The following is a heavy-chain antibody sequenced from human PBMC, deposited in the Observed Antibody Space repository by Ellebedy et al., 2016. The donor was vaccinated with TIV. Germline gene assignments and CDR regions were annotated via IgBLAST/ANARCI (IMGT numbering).Heavy chain of an antibody. CDR3: ARDGGYCGGDCFDY. V-gene: IGHV4-61*08. CDR2: IYYSGST. D-gene: IGHD2-21*01. J-gene: IGHJ4*02. Sequence: MPSETLSLTCTVSGGSISSGGYYRSWIRQPPGKGLEWIGYIYYSGSTNYNPSLKSRVTISVDTSKNQFSLKLSSVTAADTAVYYCARDGGYCGGDCFDYWGQGTLVTVSS. CDR1: GGSISSGGYY.